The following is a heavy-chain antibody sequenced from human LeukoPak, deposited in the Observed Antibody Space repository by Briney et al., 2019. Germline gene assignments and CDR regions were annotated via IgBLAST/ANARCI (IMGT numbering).Heavy chain of an antibody. CDR3: ARHSGIALDY. J-gene: IGHJ4*02. V-gene: IGHV4-34*01. Sequence: PSETLSLTCAVYGGSFSGYYWSWIRQPPGKGLEWIGEINHSGSTNYNPSLKSRVTISVDTSKNQFSLELSSVTAADTAVYDCARHSGIALDYWCEGTLVIVSS. CDR1: GGSFSGYY. D-gene: IGHD1-26*01. CDR2: INHSGST.